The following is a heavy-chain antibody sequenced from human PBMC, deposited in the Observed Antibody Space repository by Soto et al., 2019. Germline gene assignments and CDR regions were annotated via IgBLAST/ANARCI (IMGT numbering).Heavy chain of an antibody. CDR2: LSAAGLT. CDR3: ARGMGRYFDL. V-gene: IGHV4-4*07. Sequence: PSETLSLTCALSGDSIGNFYCSWTRQPAGKGLESLGRLSAAGLTNYSPSLQSRVTMSLDRSKNRFSLRLTSVSAADTAVYFCARGMGRYFDLWGRGTLVTVSS. J-gene: IGHJ2*01. D-gene: IGHD2-8*01. CDR1: GDSIGNFY.